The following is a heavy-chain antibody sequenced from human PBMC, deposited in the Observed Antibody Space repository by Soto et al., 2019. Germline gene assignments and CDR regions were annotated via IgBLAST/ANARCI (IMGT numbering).Heavy chain of an antibody. CDR1: GLSFSESW. Sequence: DVQLVESGGGLVQPGGSLRLSCAASGLSFSESWMSWVRQAPGKGLEFVANIKEDGSVRNYVDSVKGRCTISRDNAKNSVYLQMYSLRDEDTAVYYCARDPAYSSFDHWGQGTLVTVSS. V-gene: IGHV3-7*01. J-gene: IGHJ4*02. D-gene: IGHD6-13*01. CDR3: ARDPAYSSFDH. CDR2: IKEDGSVR.